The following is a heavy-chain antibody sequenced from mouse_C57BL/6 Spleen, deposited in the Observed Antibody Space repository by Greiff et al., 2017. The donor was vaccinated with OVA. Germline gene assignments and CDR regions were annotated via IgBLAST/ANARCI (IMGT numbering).Heavy chain of an antibody. CDR1: GFTFSDYG. CDR3: ARKFAY. V-gene: IGHV5-17*01. J-gene: IGHJ3*01. CDR2: ISSGSSTI. Sequence: EVMLVESGGGLVKPGGSLKLSCAASGFTFSDYGMHWVRQAPEKGLEWVAYISSGSSTIYYADTVKGRFTISRANAKNTLCLQMTSLRSEDTAMYYCARKFAYWGQGTLVTVSA.